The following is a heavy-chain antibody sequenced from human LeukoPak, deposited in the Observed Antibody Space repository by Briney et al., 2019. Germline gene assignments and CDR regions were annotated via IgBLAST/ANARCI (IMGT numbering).Heavy chain of an antibody. CDR2: IRYDGSNK. J-gene: IGHJ4*02. CDR3: VKDHESSGYFDY. V-gene: IGHV3-30*02. CDR1: GFTFSSYG. Sequence: PGGSLRLSCAASGFTFSSYGMHWVRQAPGKGLEWVAFIRYDGSNKYYADSVKGRFTISRDNSKNTLYLQMDSLRAEDTAVYYCVKDHESSGYFDYWGQGTLVTVSS. D-gene: IGHD3-22*01.